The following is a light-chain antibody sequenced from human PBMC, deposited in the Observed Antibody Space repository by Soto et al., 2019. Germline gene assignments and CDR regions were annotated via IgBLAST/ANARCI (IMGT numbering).Light chain of an antibody. CDR2: AAS. V-gene: IGKV1-27*01. CDR3: QKYSSVPV. CDR1: QDIRNF. J-gene: IGKJ3*01. Sequence: DIQMTQSPTSLSASVGDRVTITCRASQDIRNFVAWYQQKPGKAPKLLIYAASTLQSGVPSRFSDSESGTDFTLTINSLQPEDVATYSCQKYSSVPVFGPGTKVEIK.